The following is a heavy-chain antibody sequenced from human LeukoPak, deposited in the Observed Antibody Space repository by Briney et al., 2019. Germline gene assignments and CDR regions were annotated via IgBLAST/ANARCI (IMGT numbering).Heavy chain of an antibody. V-gene: IGHV4-59*01. J-gene: IGHJ5*02. D-gene: IGHD5-12*01. CDR3: ARGGASSGYFNWLDP. Sequence: SETLSLTCTVSGGSISSYYWSWIRQPPGKGLEWIGYIYYSGSTNYNPSLKSRVTISVDTSKNQFSLKLSSVTAADTAVYYCARGGASSGYFNWLDPWGQGTLVTVSS. CDR2: IYYSGST. CDR1: GGSISSYY.